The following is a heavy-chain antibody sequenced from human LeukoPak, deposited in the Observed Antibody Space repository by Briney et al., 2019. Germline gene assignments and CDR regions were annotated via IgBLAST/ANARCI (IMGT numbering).Heavy chain of an antibody. J-gene: IGHJ6*02. CDR2: IRYDGSNK. D-gene: IGHD6-19*01. Sequence: PGGSLRLSCAASGFTFSSYGMHRVRQAPGKGLEWVAFIRYDGSNKYYADSVKGRFTISRDNSKNTLYLQMNSLRAEDTAVYYCAKSSVGAVAGKVYYYYGMDVWGQGTTVTVSS. CDR3: AKSSVGAVAGKVYYYYGMDV. V-gene: IGHV3-30*02. CDR1: GFTFSSYG.